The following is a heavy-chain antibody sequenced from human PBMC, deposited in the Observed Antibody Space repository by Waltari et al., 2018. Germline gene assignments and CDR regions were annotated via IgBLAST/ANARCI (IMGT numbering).Heavy chain of an antibody. J-gene: IGHJ6*02. Sequence: QVQLVQSGAEVKKPGASVKISCKTSEYTFTSSYVHWVRQAPGQGLEWMGIISPSGGSTIYAQQFQGRGTMTRDTSTSTVYMELSSLRSEDTAVYYCASDTGALWMDVWGQGTTVTVSS. V-gene: IGHV1-46*01. CDR2: ISPSGGST. CDR3: ASDTGALWMDV. D-gene: IGHD2-21*01. CDR1: EYTFTSSY.